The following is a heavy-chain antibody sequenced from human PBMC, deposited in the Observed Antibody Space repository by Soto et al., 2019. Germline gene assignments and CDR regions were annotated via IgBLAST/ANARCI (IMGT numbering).Heavy chain of an antibody. D-gene: IGHD3-10*01. CDR2: IKYNGDS. J-gene: IGHJ6*02. CDR3: ARHGFGSLHGLVDV. CDR1: GGSINNYY. Sequence: QVQLQESGPGLVKPSETLSLTCTVSGGSINNYYCSWFRQPPGKGLEWIGYIKYNGDSAYNFSLKSRVTMSMDTSKTQFSLMVASVTATDTAVYYCARHGFGSLHGLVDVWGQGTTVIVSS. V-gene: IGHV4-59*08.